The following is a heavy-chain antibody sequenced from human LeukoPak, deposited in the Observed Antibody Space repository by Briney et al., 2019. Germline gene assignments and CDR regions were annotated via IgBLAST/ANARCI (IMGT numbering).Heavy chain of an antibody. J-gene: IGHJ3*01. CDR1: GFTFGDYA. D-gene: IGHD2-15*01. Sequence: PGGSLRLSCTASGFTFGDYAMTWVRQAPGKGLEWVGFIASETYGGTTDYAAPVKGRFTLSRDDSKNTMYLQMNSLKIEDTAIYYCCTDVPACSGGTCYNALDLWGRGTMVTVSS. CDR2: IASETYGGTT. CDR3: CTDVPACSGGTCYNALDL. V-gene: IGHV3-49*04.